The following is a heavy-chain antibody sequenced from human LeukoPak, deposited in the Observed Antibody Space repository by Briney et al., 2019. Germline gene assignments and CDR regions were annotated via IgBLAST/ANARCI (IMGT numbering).Heavy chain of an antibody. D-gene: IGHD5-18*01. V-gene: IGHV4-59*08. CDR2: IYYSGST. J-gene: IGHJ6*02. CDR1: GGSISSDY. Sequence: SETLSLTCTVSGGSISSDYWSWIRQPPGKGLEWIGYIYYSGSTNYNPSLKSRVTISVDTSKNQFSLKLSSVTAADTAVYYCARHRYSYGYGSYYYYGMDVWGQGTTVTVSS. CDR3: ARHRYSYGYGSYYYYGMDV.